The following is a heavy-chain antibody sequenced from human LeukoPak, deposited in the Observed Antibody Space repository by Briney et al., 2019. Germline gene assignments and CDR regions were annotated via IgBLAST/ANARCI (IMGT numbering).Heavy chain of an antibody. Sequence: GASVKVSCKASEYTFTGYYMHWVRQAPGQGLEWMGIINPSGGSTSYAQKFQGRVTMTRDMSTSTLYMELSSLRSEDTAVYYCATTVGYCSGGGCYKFDYWGQGTLVTVSS. CDR2: INPSGGST. J-gene: IGHJ4*02. V-gene: IGHV1-46*01. CDR1: EYTFTGYY. D-gene: IGHD2-15*01. CDR3: ATTVGYCSGGGCYKFDY.